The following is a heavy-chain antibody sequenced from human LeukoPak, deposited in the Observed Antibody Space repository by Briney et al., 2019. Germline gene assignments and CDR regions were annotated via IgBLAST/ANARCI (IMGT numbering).Heavy chain of an antibody. CDR3: ARDVEQWLVRVYYFDY. D-gene: IGHD6-19*01. V-gene: IGHV3-48*01. CDR2: ISSGSTTI. Sequence: GGSLRLSCATSGFILSSYSMNWVRQPPGKGREWVSYISSGSTTIYYADTVKGRFTNSRDNAKNSLYLQINSLRAEDTAVYYCARDVEQWLVRVYYFDYWGQGTLVTVS. CDR1: GFILSSYS. J-gene: IGHJ4*02.